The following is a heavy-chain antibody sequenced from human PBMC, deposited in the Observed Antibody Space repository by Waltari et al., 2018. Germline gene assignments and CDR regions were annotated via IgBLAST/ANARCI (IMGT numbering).Heavy chain of an antibody. Sequence: WWKGGGQATPKRVEEVGGQVDHGRKTHYNPSRQSRVTISLDKAKNHFSLNLKSVTAADTAVYYCAGVQAFGLFVDYWGQGTLVTVSS. CDR2: VDHGRKT. D-gene: IGHD3-10*01. CDR3: AGVQAFGLFVDY. J-gene: IGHJ4*02. CDR1: W. V-gene: IGHV4-4*02.